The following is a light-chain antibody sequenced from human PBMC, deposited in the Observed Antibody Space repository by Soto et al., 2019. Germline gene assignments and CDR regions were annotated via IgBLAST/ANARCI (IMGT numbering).Light chain of an antibody. V-gene: IGLV2-14*03. J-gene: IGLJ1*01. CDR1: NSDVGGYTY. Sequence: QSALTQPASVSGSPGQSITISCTGTNSDVGGYTYVSWYQQHPGKAPKLMIYDVSNRPSGVSNRFSGSKSGNTASLTISGLQADDEAEYYCSSYTSSSTPYVFGTGTKLTVL. CDR2: DVS. CDR3: SSYTSSSTPYV.